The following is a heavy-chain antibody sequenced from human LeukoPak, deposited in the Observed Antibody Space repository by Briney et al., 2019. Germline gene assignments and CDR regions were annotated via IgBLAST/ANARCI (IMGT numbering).Heavy chain of an antibody. CDR1: EFDFSSHA. CDR2: ISISGSKT. D-gene: IGHD1-1*01. V-gene: IGHV3-23*01. J-gene: IGHJ4*02. CDR3: ANGIRPNDY. Sequence: RGSLRLSCAASEFDFSSHAMTWVRQAPGKGLEWVSAISISGSKTYYADSVKGRFTISRDNSKNTLYLQMNSLRAEDTAVYYCANGIRPNDYWGQGTQVTVSS.